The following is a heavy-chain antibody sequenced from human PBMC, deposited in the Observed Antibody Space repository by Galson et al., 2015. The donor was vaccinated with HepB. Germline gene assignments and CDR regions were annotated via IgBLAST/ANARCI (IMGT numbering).Heavy chain of an antibody. CDR3: ARGVSSLAVAGTYFDY. CDR1: GFTFSSYA. CDR2: ISYDGSNK. Sequence: SLRLSCAASGFTFSSYAMHWVRQAPGKGLEWVAVISYDGSNKYYADSVKGRFTISRDNSKNTLYLQMNSLRAEDTAVYYCARGVSSLAVAGTYFDYWGQGTLVTVSS. J-gene: IGHJ4*02. V-gene: IGHV3-30-3*01. D-gene: IGHD6-19*01.